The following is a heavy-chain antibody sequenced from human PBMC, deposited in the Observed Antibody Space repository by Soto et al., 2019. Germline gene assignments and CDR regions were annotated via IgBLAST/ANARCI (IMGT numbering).Heavy chain of an antibody. D-gene: IGHD6-19*01. CDR1: GFTFSDYG. J-gene: IGHJ5*02. CDR2: ISSSSINI. V-gene: IGHV3-48*01. Sequence: GSLRLSCAASGFTFSDYGINWVRQAPGKGLEWVSYISSSSINIYYADSVKGRFTISRDNAKNSLYLQVNSLRAEDTAVYYCAKQLSVWSSDTWGQGTLVTVSS. CDR3: AKQLSVWSSDT.